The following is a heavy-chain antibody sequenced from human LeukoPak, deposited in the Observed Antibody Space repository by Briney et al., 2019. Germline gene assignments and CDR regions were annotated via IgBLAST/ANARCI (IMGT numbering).Heavy chain of an antibody. CDR1: GHSFSSGYY. CDR3: ASFYY. D-gene: IGHD2/OR15-2a*01. CDR2: IYHSGSS. Sequence: SETLSLTCVVSGHSFSSGYYWVWIRQPPGKGLEWIASIYHSGSSYYYPSLKSRVTISVDTSKNQFSLKLRPVTAADTAVYYCASFYYWGQGTLVTVSS. V-gene: IGHV4-38-2*01. J-gene: IGHJ4*02.